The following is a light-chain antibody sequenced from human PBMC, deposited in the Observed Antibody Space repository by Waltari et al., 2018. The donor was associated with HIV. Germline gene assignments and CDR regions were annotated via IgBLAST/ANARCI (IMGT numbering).Light chain of an antibody. CDR1: ALQKEY. J-gene: IGLJ2*01. Sequence: SYELTQAPSVSVSPGQTARITCSGDALQKEYAYWYQQKSGQASVLVIYEDTKLPSGIPERFSGSSSGTMATLTISGAQVEDEADYYCYSTNIRGNHRLFGGGTKLTVL. CDR2: EDT. V-gene: IGLV3-10*01. CDR3: YSTNIRGNHRL.